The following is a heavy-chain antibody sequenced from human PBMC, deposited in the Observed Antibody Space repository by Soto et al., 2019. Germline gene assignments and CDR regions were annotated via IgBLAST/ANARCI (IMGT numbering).Heavy chain of an antibody. J-gene: IGHJ6*02. CDR3: AKVPPTEYDYSFGMDV. Sequence: PGGSLRLSCAASGFTFINYAMSWVRQAPGKGLEWVSAISGGGGSTYYADSVKGRFTISRDNSETTLYVRMSSLTAEDTAIYYCAKVPPTEYDYSFGMDVWGQGTTVTVSS. CDR2: ISGGGGST. V-gene: IGHV3-23*01. CDR1: GFTFINYA.